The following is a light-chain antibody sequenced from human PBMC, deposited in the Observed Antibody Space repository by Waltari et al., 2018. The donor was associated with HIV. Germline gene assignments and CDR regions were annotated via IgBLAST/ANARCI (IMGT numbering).Light chain of an antibody. CDR1: SGDVGAYNY. V-gene: IGLV2-23*02. J-gene: IGLJ1*01. CDR3: CSYAGDTTFV. Sequence: QSALTQPASLSGSPGQSITISCTGTSGDVGAYNYVSWYQQHPNKAPKLMIYDVTKRPSGVSIRFSGSKSGNTASLTLSGLQAEDEADYYCCSYAGDTTFVFGTGTKVTVL. CDR2: DVT.